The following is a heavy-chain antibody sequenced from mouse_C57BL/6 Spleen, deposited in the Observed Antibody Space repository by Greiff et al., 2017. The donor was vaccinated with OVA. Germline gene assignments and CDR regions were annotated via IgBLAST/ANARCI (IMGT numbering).Heavy chain of an antibody. Sequence: EVKVVESGEGLVKPGGSLKLSCAASGFTFSSYAMSWVRQTPEKRLEWVAYISSGGDYIYYADTVKGRFTISRDNARNTLYLQMSSLKSEDTAMYYCTRDPLPLYYYAMDYWGQGTSVTVSS. CDR1: GFTFSSYA. J-gene: IGHJ4*01. CDR2: ISSGGDYI. D-gene: IGHD2-10*01. CDR3: TRDPLPLYYYAMDY. V-gene: IGHV5-9-1*02.